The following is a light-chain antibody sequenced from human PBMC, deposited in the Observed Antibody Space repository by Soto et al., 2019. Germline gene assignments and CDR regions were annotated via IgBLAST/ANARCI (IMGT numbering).Light chain of an antibody. J-gene: IGLJ3*02. V-gene: IGLV1-40*01. CDR3: QSYDTSLRGWV. CDR1: SSNIGAGFD. CDR2: GNN. Sequence: QPVLTQPPSVSGAPGQGVTISCTGSSSNIGAGFDVHWYQQLPGTAPKLFIYGNNNRPSGVPDRFSASKSGTSHSLAITGLQAGDEADYYCQSYDTSLRGWVFGGGTKVTVL.